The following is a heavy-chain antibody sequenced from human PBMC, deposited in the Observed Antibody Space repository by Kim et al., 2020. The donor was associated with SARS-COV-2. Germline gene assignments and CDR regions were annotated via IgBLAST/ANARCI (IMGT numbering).Heavy chain of an antibody. J-gene: IGHJ4*02. CDR2: IYSGGST. Sequence: GGSLRLSCAASGFTVSSNYMSWVRQGPGKGLEWVSVIYSGGSTYYEDSVKGRFTISRDNSKNTLYLQMNSLRAEDTAVYYCASSRGYSPGHGYYFDYWGQGTLVTVSS. CDR1: GFTVSSNY. V-gene: IGHV3-66*01. CDR3: ASSRGYSPGHGYYFDY. D-gene: IGHD5-18*01.